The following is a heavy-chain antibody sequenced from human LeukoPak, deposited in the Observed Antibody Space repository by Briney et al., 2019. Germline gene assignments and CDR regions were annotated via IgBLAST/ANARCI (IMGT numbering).Heavy chain of an antibody. D-gene: IGHD6-19*01. CDR1: GLSFSNYW. CDR3: ASGSGWVFDY. J-gene: IGHJ4*01. CDR2: IKQDGSEQ. Sequence: GGSLRLSCVVSGLSFSNYWMSWVRQAPGKGLEWVANIKQDGSEQYYVASVKGRFTISRDNAKDSVDLQMNSLRVEDTAVYFCASGSGWVFDYWGHGTLVTVSS. V-gene: IGHV3-7*01.